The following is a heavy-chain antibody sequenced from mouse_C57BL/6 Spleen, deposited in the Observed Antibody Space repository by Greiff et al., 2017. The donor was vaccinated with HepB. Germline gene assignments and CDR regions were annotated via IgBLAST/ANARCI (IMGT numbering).Heavy chain of an antibody. CDR3: ARSYYDYDDYYAMDY. J-gene: IGHJ4*01. CDR2: IYPGDGDT. D-gene: IGHD2-4*01. Sequence: QVHVKQSGAELVKPGASVKISCKASGYAFSSYWMNWVKQRPGKGLEWIGQIYPGDGDTNYNGKFKGKATLTADKSSSTAYMQLSSLTSEDSAVYFCARSYYDYDDYYAMDYWGQGTSVTVSS. CDR1: GYAFSSYW. V-gene: IGHV1-80*01.